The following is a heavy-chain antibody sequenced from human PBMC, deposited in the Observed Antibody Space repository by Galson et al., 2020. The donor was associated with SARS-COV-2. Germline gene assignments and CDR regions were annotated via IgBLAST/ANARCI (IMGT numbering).Heavy chain of an antibody. D-gene: IGHD4-17*01. V-gene: IGHV3-23*01. CDR3: AKDQGNDYGDQLDY. Sequence: GGSLRLSWAGSGFTFSRYAMSWVRQVPGKGLEWVSSVTAGGSITYHADTVKGRFTISRDNSKNTLYLQMNSLRVEDTALYYCAKDQGNDYGDQLDYWGQGTLVSVSS. CDR2: VTAGGSIT. J-gene: IGHJ4*02. CDR1: GFTFSRYA.